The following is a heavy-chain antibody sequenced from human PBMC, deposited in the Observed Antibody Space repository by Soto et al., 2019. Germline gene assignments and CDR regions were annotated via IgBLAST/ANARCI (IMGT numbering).Heavy chain of an antibody. Sequence: ASVKVSCKASDYTFTTYSMHWVRQAPGQSLEWMGWINAANGNTKYSQKFQGRVTITRDMSTSTAYMELSSLRSEDTAVYYCAAVAPLVGATDPDFGYWGQGSMVTVSS. CDR2: INAANGNT. J-gene: IGHJ4*02. CDR1: DYTFTTYS. CDR3: AAVAPLVGATDPDFGY. D-gene: IGHD1-26*01. V-gene: IGHV1-3*01.